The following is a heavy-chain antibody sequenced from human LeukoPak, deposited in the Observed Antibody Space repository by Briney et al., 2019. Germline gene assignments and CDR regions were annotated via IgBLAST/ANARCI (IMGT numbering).Heavy chain of an antibody. CDR3: AKRMPYSSSWFYFDY. J-gene: IGHJ4*02. CDR2: IGGSGVST. D-gene: IGHD6-13*01. CDR1: GFTFSSYA. Sequence: GGSLRLSCAASGFTFSSYAMSWVRQAPGKGLEWVSSIGGSGVSTYSADSVKGRLTISRDNSKNTLYLQMNSLRAEDTAVYYCAKRMPYSSSWFYFDYWGQGTLVTVSS. V-gene: IGHV3-23*01.